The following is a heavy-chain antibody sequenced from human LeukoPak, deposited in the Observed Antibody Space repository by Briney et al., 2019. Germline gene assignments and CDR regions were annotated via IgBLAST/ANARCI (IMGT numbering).Heavy chain of an antibody. V-gene: IGHV3-30*18. Sequence: GGSLRLSCAASGFTFSSYGMHWVRQAPGKGLECVTVISYDGSNKYYADSVKGRFTISRDNSKNTLYLQMNSLRAEDTAVYYCAKEAGPALDYWGQGTLVTVSS. CDR2: ISYDGSNK. CDR1: GFTFSSYG. CDR3: AKEAGPALDY. D-gene: IGHD6-19*01. J-gene: IGHJ4*02.